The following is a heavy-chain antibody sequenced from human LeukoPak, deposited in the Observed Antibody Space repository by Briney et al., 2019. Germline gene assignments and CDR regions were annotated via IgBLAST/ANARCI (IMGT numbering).Heavy chain of an antibody. CDR2: IYYSGST. CDR3: ASILNQGSSPEY. CDR1: GGSISSTSYY. Sequence: SETLSLTCTVSGGSISSTSYYWGWIRQPPGKGLEWIGSIYYSGSTYYNPSLKSRVTISVDTSKNQFSLKLSSVTAADTAVYYCASILNQGSSPEYWGQGTLVTVSS. J-gene: IGHJ4*02. V-gene: IGHV4-39*01. D-gene: IGHD6-13*01.